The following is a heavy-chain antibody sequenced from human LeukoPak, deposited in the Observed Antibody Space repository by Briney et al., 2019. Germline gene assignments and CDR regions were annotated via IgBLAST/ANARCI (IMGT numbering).Heavy chain of an antibody. J-gene: IGHJ6*03. Sequence: PSETLSLTCTVSGGSISTYCWTWIRQPPGKGLEWIGCISYSGSTNYNPSLRSRVTMTVDTSKNQFSLRLSSVTAADTAVYYCARAGGFDSSGYYYDVDYYYMDVWGKGTTVTVSS. D-gene: IGHD3-22*01. CDR2: ISYSGST. CDR3: ARAGGFDSSGYYYDVDYYYMDV. CDR1: GGSISTYC. V-gene: IGHV4-59*01.